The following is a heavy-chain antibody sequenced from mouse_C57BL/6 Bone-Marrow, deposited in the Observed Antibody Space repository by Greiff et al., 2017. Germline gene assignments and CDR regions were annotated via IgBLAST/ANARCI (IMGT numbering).Heavy chain of an antibody. CDR1: GFNIKDDY. D-gene: IGHD2-5*01. J-gene: IGHJ2*01. Sequence: VQLKESGAELVRPGASVKLSCTASGFNIKDDYMHWVKQRPEQGLEWIGWIDPENGDTEYASKFQGKATITADTSSNTAYLQLSSLTSEDTAVYYCTFYSNWGYWGQGTTLTVSS. CDR2: IDPENGDT. V-gene: IGHV14-4*01. CDR3: TFYSNWGY.